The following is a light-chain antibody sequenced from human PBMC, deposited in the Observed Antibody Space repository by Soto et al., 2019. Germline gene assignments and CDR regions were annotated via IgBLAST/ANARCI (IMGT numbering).Light chain of an antibody. CDR3: GSITRSSTSV. CDR1: SSDVGGFEY. Sequence: QSVLSQPASVSGSPGQSITISCTGTSSDVGGFEYVSWYQHQPGKAPKLIIYDVTKRPSGVSNRFPGSKSGNTASLTISGIQAEDEGDYYCGSITRSSTSVFGTGTKV. CDR2: DVT. V-gene: IGLV2-14*01. J-gene: IGLJ1*01.